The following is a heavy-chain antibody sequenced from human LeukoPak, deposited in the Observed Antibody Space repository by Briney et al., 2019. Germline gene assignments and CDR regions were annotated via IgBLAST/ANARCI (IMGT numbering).Heavy chain of an antibody. V-gene: IGHV3-33*06. CDR1: GFTVSSNY. CDR3: AKDQDPRKSGQDEYCQY. D-gene: IGHD3-3*01. J-gene: IGHJ1*01. CDR2: IWYDGSYK. Sequence: GGSLRLSCAASGFTVSSNYMSWVRQAPGKGLEWVALIWYDGSYKYHTDSVKGRFTISRDNSKNTLYLQMNSLRAEDTAVYYCAKDQDPRKSGQDEYCQYGGQGTLVTVSS.